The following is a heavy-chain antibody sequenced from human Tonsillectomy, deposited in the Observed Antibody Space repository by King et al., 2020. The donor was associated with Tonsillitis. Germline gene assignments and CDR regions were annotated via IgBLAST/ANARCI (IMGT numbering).Heavy chain of an antibody. V-gene: IGHV3-23*04. CDR3: ATHRGDYYDSSGYHPFDY. Sequence: VQLVESGGGLVQPGGSLRLSCVASGFTFSSYAMGWARQAPGKGLEWVSGISGSGGYTYYADSVKGRFTISRDNSKNMLYLQMNSLRAEDTAIYYCATHRGDYYDSSGYHPFDYWGQGTLVTVSS. D-gene: IGHD3-22*01. CDR1: GFTFSSYA. CDR2: ISGSGGYT. J-gene: IGHJ4*02.